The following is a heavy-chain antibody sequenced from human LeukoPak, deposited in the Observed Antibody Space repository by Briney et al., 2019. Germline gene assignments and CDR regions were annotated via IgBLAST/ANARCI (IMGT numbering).Heavy chain of an antibody. Sequence: GASVKVSCKSSGYTFTSYGISWVRQAPGQGLEWMGWISAHNGNVNYAQKLQGRVTMTTDTSTSTAYMELRSLRSDDTAVYYCARETTPRYDSSGYRPPLFDYWGQGTLVTVSS. D-gene: IGHD3-22*01. CDR1: GYTFTSYG. CDR2: ISAHNGNV. V-gene: IGHV1-18*01. J-gene: IGHJ4*02. CDR3: ARETTPRYDSSGYRPPLFDY.